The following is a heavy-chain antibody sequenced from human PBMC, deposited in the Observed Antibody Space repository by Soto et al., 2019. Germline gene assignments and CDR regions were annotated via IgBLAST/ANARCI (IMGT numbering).Heavy chain of an antibody. Sequence: SETLSLTCTVSGGSISSGDSCWTWIRQPPGKGLEWIGNICYRGRTYYNPSLKSRVSISEDTSKNHFSLRLNSVTAADTAVYYCARDARGIFTHFDYWGQGTLVTVSS. CDR3: ARDARGIFTHFDY. J-gene: IGHJ4*02. D-gene: IGHD3-10*01. V-gene: IGHV4-30-4*08. CDR2: ICYRGRT. CDR1: GGSISSGDSC.